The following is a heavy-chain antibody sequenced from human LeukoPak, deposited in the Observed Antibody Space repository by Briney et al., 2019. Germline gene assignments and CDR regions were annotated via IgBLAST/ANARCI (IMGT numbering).Heavy chain of an antibody. CDR3: ARRAGAYSHPYDY. CDR1: GFTVSSHS. CDR2: IYSDNT. V-gene: IGHV3-53*01. J-gene: IGHJ4*02. Sequence: PGGSLRLSCTVSGFTVSSHSMSWVRQAPGKGLEWVSFIYSDNTHYSDSVKGRFTILRDNSKNTLYLQMNSLRAEDTAVYYCARRAGAYSHPYDYWGQGTLVTVSS. D-gene: IGHD4/OR15-4a*01.